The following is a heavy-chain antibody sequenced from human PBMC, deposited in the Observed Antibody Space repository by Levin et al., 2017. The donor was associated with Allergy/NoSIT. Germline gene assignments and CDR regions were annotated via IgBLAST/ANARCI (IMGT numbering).Heavy chain of an antibody. CDR1: GGSISTTGYY. D-gene: IGHD3-16*01. V-gene: IGHV4-39*01. J-gene: IGHJ4*02. CDR2: ITYTGHT. Sequence: PSETLSLTCTVSGGSISTTGYYWGWIRQLPGKRLEYIGSITYTGHTYYNPSLKSRVTISLDTSKNHFSLTLRPLTTADTAVYYCARHMPGGVPGVVDFWGQGALVAVSS. CDR3: ARHMPGGVPGVVDF.